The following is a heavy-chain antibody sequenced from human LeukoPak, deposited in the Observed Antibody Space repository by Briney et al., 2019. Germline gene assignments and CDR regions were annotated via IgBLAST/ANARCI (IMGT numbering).Heavy chain of an antibody. CDR2: IYYSGST. V-gene: IGHV4-59*01. Sequence: SETLSLTCTVSGGSISSYYWSWIRQPPGKGLEWIGYIYYSGSTNYNPSLKSRVTISVDTSKNQFSLKLSSVTAADTAVYYCARGEGAAPFHYYMDVWGKGTTVTVSS. D-gene: IGHD6-13*01. J-gene: IGHJ6*03. CDR1: GGSISSYY. CDR3: ARGEGAAPFHYYMDV.